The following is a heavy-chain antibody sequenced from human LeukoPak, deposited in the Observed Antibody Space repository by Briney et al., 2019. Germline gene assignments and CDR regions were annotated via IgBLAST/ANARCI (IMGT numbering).Heavy chain of an antibody. J-gene: IGHJ4*02. Sequence: PGRSLRLSCAASGFTFDDYAMHWVRQAPGKGLEWVSGISWNSGSIGYADSVKGRFTISRDNAKNSLYLQMNSLRAEDTALYYCAKDTSVVPAARSFDYWGQGTLVTVSS. V-gene: IGHV3-9*01. D-gene: IGHD2-2*01. CDR2: ISWNSGSI. CDR3: AKDTSVVPAARSFDY. CDR1: GFTFDDYA.